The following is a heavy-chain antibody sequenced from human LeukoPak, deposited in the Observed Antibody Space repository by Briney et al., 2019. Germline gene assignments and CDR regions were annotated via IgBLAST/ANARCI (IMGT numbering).Heavy chain of an antibody. Sequence: GGSLRLSCAASGFTFDDYAMHWVRQAPGKGLEWVSGISWNSGSIGYADSVKGRFTISRDNAKNSLYLQMNSLRAEDTALYYCARDPGDGYGLGVNYWGQGTLVTVSS. CDR1: GFTFDDYA. CDR2: ISWNSGSI. V-gene: IGHV3-9*01. D-gene: IGHD5-18*01. J-gene: IGHJ4*02. CDR3: ARDPGDGYGLGVNY.